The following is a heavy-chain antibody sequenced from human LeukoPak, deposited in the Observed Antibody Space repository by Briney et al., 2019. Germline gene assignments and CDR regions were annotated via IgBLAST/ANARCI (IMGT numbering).Heavy chain of an antibody. CDR3: ARGSILGYCSSTSCYKGLRRHNWFDP. CDR1: GGSFSGYY. D-gene: IGHD2-2*02. J-gene: IGHJ5*02. Sequence: SETPSLTCAVYGGSFSGYYWSWIRQPPGKGLEWIGEINHSGSTNYNPSLKSRVTISVDTSKNQFSLKLSSVTAADTAVYYCARGSILGYCSSTSCYKGLRRHNWFDPWGQGTLVTVSS. CDR2: INHSGST. V-gene: IGHV4-34*01.